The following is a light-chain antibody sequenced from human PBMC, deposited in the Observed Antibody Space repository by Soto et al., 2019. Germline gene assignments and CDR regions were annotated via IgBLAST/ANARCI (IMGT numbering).Light chain of an antibody. Sequence: QSALTQPASVSGSPGQSITISCTGNSSDSGSNNYVSWFQQRPGKAPTLIIYEVSNRPSGVSNHFSGSKSGNTASLTISGLLPEAEAEYYCSSYTTTTRLFGGGTKVTVL. CDR2: EVS. J-gene: IGLJ3*02. CDR3: SSYTTTTRL. V-gene: IGLV2-14*01. CDR1: SSDSGSNNY.